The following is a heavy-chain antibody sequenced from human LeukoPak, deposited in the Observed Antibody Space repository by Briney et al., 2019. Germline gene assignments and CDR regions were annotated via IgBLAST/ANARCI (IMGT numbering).Heavy chain of an antibody. J-gene: IGHJ4*02. V-gene: IGHV4-39*07. D-gene: IGHD3-3*02. CDR1: GGSISSSSYY. CDR3: ASRDEISSPVAY. CDR2: IYYSGST. Sequence: SETLSLTCTVSGGSISSSSYYWGWIRQPAGKGLEWIGSIYYSGSTYYNPSLKSRVTISVDTSKNQFSLKLSSVTAADTAVYYCASRDEISSPVAYWGQGTLVTVSS.